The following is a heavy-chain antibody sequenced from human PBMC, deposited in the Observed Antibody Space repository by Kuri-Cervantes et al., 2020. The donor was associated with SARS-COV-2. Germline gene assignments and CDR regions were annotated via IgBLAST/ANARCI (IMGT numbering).Heavy chain of an antibody. V-gene: IGHV3-23*01. CDR2: ISGSGGST. J-gene: IGHJ4*02. CDR3: ARERVGVHDY. CDR1: GFTFSSYA. Sequence: ETLSLTCAASGFTFSSYAMSWVRQAPGKGLEWVSAISGSGGSTYYADSVKGRFTLSRDNSKNTLYLQMNSLRPEDTAVYYCARERVGVHDYWGQGTLVTVSS. D-gene: IGHD2-21*01.